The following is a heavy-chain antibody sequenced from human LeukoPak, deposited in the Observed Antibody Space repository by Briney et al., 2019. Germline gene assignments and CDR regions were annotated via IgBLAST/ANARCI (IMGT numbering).Heavy chain of an antibody. J-gene: IGHJ4*02. CDR2: IYHSGST. V-gene: IGHV4-38-2*02. Sequence: SETLSLTCTVSAYSISSGYYWGWIRQPPGKALEWIGSIYHSGSTYYNPSLKSRVTISVDTSKNQFSLNLNSVTAADTAVYYCARFYYGDFTFDYWGQGTLVTVSS. CDR1: AYSISSGYY. D-gene: IGHD4-17*01. CDR3: ARFYYGDFTFDY.